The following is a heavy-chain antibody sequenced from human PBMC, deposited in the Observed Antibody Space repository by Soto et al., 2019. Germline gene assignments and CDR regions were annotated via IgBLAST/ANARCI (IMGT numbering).Heavy chain of an antibody. CDR1: GFTFSNYW. CDR2: IKQDGSEK. V-gene: IGHV3-7*03. D-gene: IGHD6-13*01. Sequence: EVQLVESGGGLVQPGGSLRLSCAASGFTFSNYWMSWARQVPGKGLEWLAKIKQDGSEKNYGDSVRGRFAISRDNAKSSLYLQMDSLRGDDTAVYFCGRLSRGAAGGTYWGQGTLVTVPS. CDR3: GRLSRGAAGGTY. J-gene: IGHJ4*02.